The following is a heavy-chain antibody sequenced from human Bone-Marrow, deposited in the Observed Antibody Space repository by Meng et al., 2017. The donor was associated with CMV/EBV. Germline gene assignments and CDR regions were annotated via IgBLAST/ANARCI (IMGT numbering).Heavy chain of an antibody. CDR2: MNPNSGNT. V-gene: IGHV1-8*01. J-gene: IGHJ4*02. Sequence: ASVKVSCKASGYTFTSYDINWVRQATGQGLEWMGWMNPNSGNTGYAQKFQGRVTMTRNTSISTAYMELSRLRSEDTAVYYCARGIFSCVWGDYFDYWGQGTLVTVSS. CDR3: ARGIFSCVWGDYFDY. CDR1: GYTFTSYD. D-gene: IGHD3-16*01.